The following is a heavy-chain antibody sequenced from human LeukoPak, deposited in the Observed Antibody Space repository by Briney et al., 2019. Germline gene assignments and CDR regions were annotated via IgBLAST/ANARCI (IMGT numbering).Heavy chain of an antibody. V-gene: IGHV4-59*08. CDR2: IYYTGST. CDR1: GGSITNFY. Sequence: SETLSLTCTVSGGSITNFYWSWVRQPPGKRLGWLGFIYYTGSTTYNSSLESRVTISVDTSKNQFSLRLRSVTAADTAVYYCAASRWYFDVWGRGVVVAVSS. J-gene: IGHJ2*01. CDR3: AASRWYFDV.